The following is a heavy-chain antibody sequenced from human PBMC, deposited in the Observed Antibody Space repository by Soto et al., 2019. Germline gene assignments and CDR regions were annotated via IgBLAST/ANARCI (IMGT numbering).Heavy chain of an antibody. J-gene: IGHJ6*02. Sequence: SVKVSCKASGGTFSSYAISWVRQAPGQGLEWMGGIIPIFGTANYAQRFQGRDTITADESTSTAYMELSSLRSEDTAVYYCARVPAGYSSTKRHYGMDVWGQGTTVTVSS. CDR2: IIPIFGTA. D-gene: IGHD6-13*01. CDR3: ARVPAGYSSTKRHYGMDV. CDR1: GGTFSSYA. V-gene: IGHV1-69*13.